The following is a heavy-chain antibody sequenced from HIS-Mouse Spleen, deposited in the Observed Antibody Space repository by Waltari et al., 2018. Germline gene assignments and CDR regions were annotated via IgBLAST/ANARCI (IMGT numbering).Heavy chain of an antibody. V-gene: IGHV3-15*01. J-gene: IGHJ4*02. CDR3: TTDKIY. CDR2: IKSKTDGRTT. Sequence: EVQLVESGGGLVKPGGSLRLSCAASGFTFSNAWMSWVRQAPGKGLEWVGRIKSKTDGRTTDYAAPVKGRFTISRDDSKNTLYLQMNSLKTEDTAVYYCTTDKIYWGQGTLVTVSS. CDR1: GFTFSNAW.